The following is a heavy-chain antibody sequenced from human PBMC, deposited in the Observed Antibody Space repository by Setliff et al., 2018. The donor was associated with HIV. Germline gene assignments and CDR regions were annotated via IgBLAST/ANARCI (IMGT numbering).Heavy chain of an antibody. J-gene: IGHJ5*02. CDR3: AGDFYSDSGSPQRFDP. Sequence: LRLSCAASGFTFSTHGIHWVRQAPGKGLEWVAVISYDGRREHYADSVKGRFTISRDNSRNTLDLHMTSLSAEDTAVYYCAGDFYSDSGSPQRFDPWGQGTLVTVSS. CDR1: GFTFSTHG. V-gene: IGHV3-30*04. CDR2: ISYDGRRE. D-gene: IGHD3-10*01.